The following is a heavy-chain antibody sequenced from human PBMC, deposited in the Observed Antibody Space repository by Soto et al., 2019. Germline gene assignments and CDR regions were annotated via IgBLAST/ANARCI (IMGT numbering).Heavy chain of an antibody. CDR1: GGTFSSYA. CDR3: SGSGDKPPLDY. Sequence: QVQLVQSGAEVKKPGSSVKVSCKASGGTFSSYAISWVRQAPGQGLEWMGGIIPIFGTANYAQKFQGRVTITADESTRTAYMELSSLRSEDTAVYYCSGSGDKPPLDYWGQGTLVTVSS. D-gene: IGHD4-17*01. V-gene: IGHV1-69*12. CDR2: IIPIFGTA. J-gene: IGHJ4*02.